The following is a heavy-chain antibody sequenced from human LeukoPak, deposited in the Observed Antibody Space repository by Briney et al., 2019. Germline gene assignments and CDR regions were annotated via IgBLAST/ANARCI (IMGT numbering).Heavy chain of an antibody. J-gene: IGHJ4*02. CDR1: GYTLTGYY. CDR2: INPNTGGT. CDR3: ARDSALGAK. V-gene: IGHV1-2*06. D-gene: IGHD1-26*01. Sequence: ASVKVSCKASGYTLTGYYMHWVRQAPGQGLEWMGRINPNTGGTNYAQKFQGRVAMTRDTSISTAYLDLSSLQSDDTAVYYCARDSALGAKWGQGTLVTVSS.